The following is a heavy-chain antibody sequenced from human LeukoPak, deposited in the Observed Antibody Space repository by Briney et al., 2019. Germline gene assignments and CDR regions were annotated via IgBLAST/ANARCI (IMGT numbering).Heavy chain of an antibody. J-gene: IGHJ4*02. CDR2: IYYSGST. CDR3: ARSAKGLNYFDY. V-gene: IGHV4-59*01. Sequence: SETLSLTCTVSGGSISSYYWSWIRQPPGKGLEWIGYIYYSGSTNYNPSLKSRVTISVGTSKNQFSLKLSSVTAAGTAVYYCARSAKGLNYFDYWGQGTLVTVSS. CDR1: GGSISSYY.